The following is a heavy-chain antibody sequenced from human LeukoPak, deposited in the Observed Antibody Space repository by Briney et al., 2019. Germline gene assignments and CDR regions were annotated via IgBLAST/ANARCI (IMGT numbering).Heavy chain of an antibody. Sequence: GGSLRLSCAASGFTFDDYTMHWVRQAPGKGLEWVSLISWDGGSTYYADSVKGRFTISRDNSKNSLYLQMNSLRTEDTALYYCAKDAGEYCSSISCYTLDYWGQGTLVTVSS. CDR1: GFTFDDYT. CDR3: AKDAGEYCSSISCYTLDY. D-gene: IGHD2-2*02. J-gene: IGHJ4*02. V-gene: IGHV3-43*01. CDR2: ISWDGGST.